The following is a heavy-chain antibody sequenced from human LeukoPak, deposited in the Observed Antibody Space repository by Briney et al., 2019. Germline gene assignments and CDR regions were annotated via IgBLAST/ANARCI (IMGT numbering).Heavy chain of an antibody. J-gene: IGHJ4*02. CDR3: ALNWNDGGVYYFDY. V-gene: IGHV1-18*01. CDR2: ISAYNGNT. CDR1: GYTFTSYG. Sequence: ASVKVSCKASGYTFTSYGISWVRQAPGQGLEWMGWISAYNGNTNYAQKLQGRVTMTTDTSTSTAYMELRSLRSDDTAVYYCALNWNDGGVYYFDYWGQGTLVTVSS. D-gene: IGHD1-1*01.